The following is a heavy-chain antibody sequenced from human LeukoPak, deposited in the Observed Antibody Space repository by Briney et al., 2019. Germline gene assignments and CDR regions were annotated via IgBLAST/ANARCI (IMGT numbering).Heavy chain of an antibody. CDR3: ARVPETTQLFDY. Sequence: GGSLRLSCAASGFTFDAYGLSWVRQAPGKGLEWVSGINWNDGSTDYADSVMGRFTISRDKAKNSLYLQMNSLRAEDTALYYCARVPETTQLFDYWGQGTLVTVSS. V-gene: IGHV3-20*04. J-gene: IGHJ4*02. CDR2: INWNDGST. D-gene: IGHD1-14*01. CDR1: GFTFDAYG.